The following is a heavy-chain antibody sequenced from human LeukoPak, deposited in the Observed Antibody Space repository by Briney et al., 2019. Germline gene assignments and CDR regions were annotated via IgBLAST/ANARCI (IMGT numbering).Heavy chain of an antibody. D-gene: IGHD2-21*01. CDR1: GGSIFSYY. J-gene: IGHJ4*02. Sequence: SETLSLTCTVSGGSIFSYYWSWIRQPPGKGLEWMGYVYYSGSTNYNPSLKRRVTISVDTSKSKFSLRVSSVTAADTAVYYCARHLNNCGDDCYIFDYWGQGTLVTVSS. CDR3: ARHLNNCGDDCYIFDY. CDR2: VYYSGST. V-gene: IGHV4-59*08.